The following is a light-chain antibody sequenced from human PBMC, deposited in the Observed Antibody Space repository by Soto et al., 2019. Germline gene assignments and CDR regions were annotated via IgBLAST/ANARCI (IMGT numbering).Light chain of an antibody. Sequence: EIVLTQSPATLSLSPGDRATLSCRASQSVASGYLAWYQQIPGQPPRLLIYAASIRATGIPDRFGGSGSGTDFTLTISRLEPEDFAVYFCHQYGGSPPETFGQGTKVKIK. V-gene: IGKV3-20*01. J-gene: IGKJ1*01. CDR1: QSVASGY. CDR3: HQYGGSPPET. CDR2: AAS.